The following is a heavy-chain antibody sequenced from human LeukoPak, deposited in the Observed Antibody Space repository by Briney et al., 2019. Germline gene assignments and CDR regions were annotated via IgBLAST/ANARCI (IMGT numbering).Heavy chain of an antibody. Sequence: AGGSLRLSCAASGFTFSSYAMGWVRQAPGKGLEWVSAISGSGGSTYYADSVKGRFTISRDNSKNTLYLQMNSLRAEDTAVYYCAKDHYGVPRIAFDIWGQGTMVTVSS. CDR1: GFTFSSYA. CDR2: ISGSGGST. J-gene: IGHJ3*02. CDR3: AKDHYGVPRIAFDI. V-gene: IGHV3-23*01. D-gene: IGHD4-17*01.